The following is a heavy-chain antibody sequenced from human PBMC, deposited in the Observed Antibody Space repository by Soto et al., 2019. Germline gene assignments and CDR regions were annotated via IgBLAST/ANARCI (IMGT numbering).Heavy chain of an antibody. D-gene: IGHD6-6*01. CDR3: AKDRPAFDI. V-gene: IGHV3-23*01. Sequence: GGSLRLSCATSGFTFISYAMSWVRQAPGKGLEWVSAISWRGGSTYYADSVKGRFTISRYNSKNTRYRQMKSLRAEDRAVYYCAKDRPAFDIWVHGTMVTVS. CDR1: GFTFISYA. J-gene: IGHJ3*02. CDR2: ISWRGGST.